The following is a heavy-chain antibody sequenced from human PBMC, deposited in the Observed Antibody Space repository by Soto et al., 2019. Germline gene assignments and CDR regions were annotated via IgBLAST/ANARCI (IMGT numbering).Heavy chain of an antibody. J-gene: IGHJ4*02. CDR1: GYTFTSYD. CDR2: MNPNSGNT. Sequence: ASVKVSCKASGYTFTSYDINWVRQATGQGLEWMGWMNPNSGNTGYAQKFQGRVTMTRNTSISTAYMELSSLRSEDTAVYYCAGLSDRYNDGDYWGQGTLVTVSS. CDR3: AGLSDRYNDGDY. V-gene: IGHV1-8*01. D-gene: IGHD3-22*01.